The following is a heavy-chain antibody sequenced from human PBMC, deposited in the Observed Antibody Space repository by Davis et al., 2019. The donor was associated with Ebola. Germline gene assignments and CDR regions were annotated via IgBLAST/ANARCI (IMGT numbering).Heavy chain of an antibody. Sequence: GESLKISCKGSGFIFDNYWIDWVRQMPGKGLEWMGTISPGDSYIKYNPSFQGHVIISADRSINTVYLQWSSLRASDTATYYCARQDEYSNGLAAYWGQGTPVTVSS. V-gene: IGHV5-10-1*01. D-gene: IGHD6-19*01. CDR3: ARQDEYSNGLAAY. J-gene: IGHJ4*02. CDR2: ISPGDSYI. CDR1: GFIFDNYW.